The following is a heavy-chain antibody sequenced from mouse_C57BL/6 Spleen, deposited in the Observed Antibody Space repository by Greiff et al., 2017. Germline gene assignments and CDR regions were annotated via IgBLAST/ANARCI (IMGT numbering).Heavy chain of an antibody. CDR1: GYTFTDYY. J-gene: IGHJ2*01. D-gene: IGHD1-1*01. Sequence: EVKLQQSGPELVKPGASVKISCKASGYTFTDYYMNWVKQSHGKSLEWIGDINPNNGGTSYNQKFKGKATLTVDKSSSTAYMELRSLTSEDSAVYYCARKFITTVVAPFDYWGQGTTLTVSS. V-gene: IGHV1-26*01. CDR2: INPNNGGT. CDR3: ARKFITTVVAPFDY.